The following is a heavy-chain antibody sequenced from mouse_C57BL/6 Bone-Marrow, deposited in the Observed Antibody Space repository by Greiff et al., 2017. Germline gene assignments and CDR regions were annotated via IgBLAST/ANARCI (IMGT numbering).Heavy chain of an antibody. CDR2: ISSGSSTI. D-gene: IGHD2-13*01. V-gene: IGHV5-17*01. CDR1: GFTFSDYG. CDR3: ARPGDVGAMDY. Sequence: EVKLMESGGGLVKPGGSLKLSCAASGFTFSDYGMHWVRQAPEKGLEWVAYISSGSSTIYYADTVKGRFTISRDNAKNTLFLQMTSLRSEDTAMYYCARPGDVGAMDYWGQGTSVTVSS. J-gene: IGHJ4*01.